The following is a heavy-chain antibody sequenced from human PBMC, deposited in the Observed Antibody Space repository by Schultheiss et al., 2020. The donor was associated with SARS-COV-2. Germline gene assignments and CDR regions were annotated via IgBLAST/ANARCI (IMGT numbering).Heavy chain of an antibody. CDR2: IRSKAYGGTT. CDR1: GFTFSSYT. Sequence: GESLKISCVASGFTFSSYTMNWVRQAPGKGLEWVGFIRSKAYGGTTEYAASVKGRFTISRDDSKSIAYLQMNSLKTEDTAVYYCTTVHDFWSGYPLDYWGQGTLVTVSS. D-gene: IGHD3-3*01. J-gene: IGHJ4*02. V-gene: IGHV3-49*04. CDR3: TTVHDFWSGYPLDY.